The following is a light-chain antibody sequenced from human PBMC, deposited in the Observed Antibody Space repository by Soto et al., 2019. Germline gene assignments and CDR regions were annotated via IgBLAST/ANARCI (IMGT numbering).Light chain of an antibody. V-gene: IGKV3-15*01. Sequence: EIVMTQSPATLSVSPGERATLSCRASQSVSSNFAWYQRKPGQAPRLLIYGASTRATGIPARFSGSGSGIEFTLTISSLQSEDFAVYYCQQYKNWPLTFGGGTKVEIK. J-gene: IGKJ4*01. CDR2: GAS. CDR3: QQYKNWPLT. CDR1: QSVSSN.